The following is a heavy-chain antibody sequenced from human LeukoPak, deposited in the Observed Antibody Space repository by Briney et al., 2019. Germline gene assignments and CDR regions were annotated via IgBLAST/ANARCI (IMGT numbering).Heavy chain of an antibody. CDR1: GFTFSSYA. V-gene: IGHV3-23*01. J-gene: IGHJ4*02. CDR2: INSGGDNT. D-gene: IGHD4-17*01. CDR3: AKDLYGDYQSDY. Sequence: GGSLRLSCAVSGFTFSSYAMSWVRQAPGKGLEWVSTINSGGDNTYYADSVKGRFTISRDNSKSTLYLQMNSLRAEDTAVYYCAKDLYGDYQSDYWGQGTPVIVSS.